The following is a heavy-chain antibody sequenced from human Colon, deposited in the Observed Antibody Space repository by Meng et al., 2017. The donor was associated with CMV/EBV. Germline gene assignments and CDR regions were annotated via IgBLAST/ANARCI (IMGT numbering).Heavy chain of an antibody. D-gene: IGHD2-2*02. CDR3: ARDNFREVRYCSSTSCYTSGYFDL. J-gene: IGHJ2*01. CDR1: GFTFSSYG. Sequence: GESLKISCAASGFTFSSYGMHWVRQAPGKGLEWVSSISSSSSYIYYADSVKGRFTISRDNAKNSLYLQMNSLRAEDTAVYYCARDNFREVRYCSSTSCYTSGYFDLWGRGTLVTVSS. V-gene: IGHV3-21*01. CDR2: ISSSSSYI.